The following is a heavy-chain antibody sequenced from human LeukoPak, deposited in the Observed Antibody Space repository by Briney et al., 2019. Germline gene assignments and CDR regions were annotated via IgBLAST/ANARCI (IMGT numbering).Heavy chain of an antibody. CDR2: INTNTGTP. V-gene: IGHV7-4-1*02. CDR1: GYSFSDYA. CDR3: ARVIIDQGSGYRGPFDY. J-gene: IGHJ4*02. D-gene: IGHD3-22*01. Sequence: GASVKVSCKASGYSFSDYAMNWVRQAPGQGLEWMGWINTNTGTPTYGQGFTGRFVFSLDTSVSAAYLQISSLKAEDTAVYYCARVIIDQGSGYRGPFDYWGQGTLVTVSS.